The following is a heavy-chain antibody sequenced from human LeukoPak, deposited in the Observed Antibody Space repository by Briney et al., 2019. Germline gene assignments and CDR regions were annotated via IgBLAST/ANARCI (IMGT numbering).Heavy chain of an antibody. D-gene: IGHD3-10*01. V-gene: IGHV4-34*01. CDR3: ARSEKYYYGSGSYYNTVRINWFDP. Sequence: SETLSLTCAVYGGSFSGYYWSWIRQPPGKGLEWIGEINHSGSTNYNPSLKSRVTMSVDTSKNRFSLKLSSVTAADTAVYYCARSEKYYYGSGSYYNTVRINWFDPWGQGTLVTVSS. CDR1: GGSFSGYY. CDR2: INHSGST. J-gene: IGHJ5*02.